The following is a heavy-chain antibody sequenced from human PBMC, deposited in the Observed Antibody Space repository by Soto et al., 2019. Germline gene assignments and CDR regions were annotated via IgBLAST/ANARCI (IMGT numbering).Heavy chain of an antibody. CDR2: ISSSSSTI. J-gene: IGHJ4*02. D-gene: IGHD3-22*01. CDR3: AREGAVPDYYDSSGYYPFDY. CDR1: GFTFSSYS. V-gene: IGHV3-48*02. Sequence: GGSLRLSCAASGFTFSSYSMNWVRQAPGKGLEWVSYISSSSSTIYYADSVKGRFTISRDNAKNSLYLQMNSLRDEGTAVYYCAREGAVPDYYDSSGYYPFDYWGQGTLVTVSS.